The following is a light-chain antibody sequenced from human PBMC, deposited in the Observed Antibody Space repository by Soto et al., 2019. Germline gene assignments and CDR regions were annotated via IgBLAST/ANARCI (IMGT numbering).Light chain of an antibody. V-gene: IGLV6-57*04. CDR1: SGSIASNY. CDR2: EDN. J-gene: IGLJ2*01. CDR3: QSYDSSHVV. Sequence: NFMLTQPHSVSESPGKTVTISCTRSSGSIASNYVQWYQQRPGSAPTTVIYEDNQRPSGVPDRFSGSIDSSSNSASLTISGVKTEDEADYYCQSYDSSHVVFGGGTQLTVL.